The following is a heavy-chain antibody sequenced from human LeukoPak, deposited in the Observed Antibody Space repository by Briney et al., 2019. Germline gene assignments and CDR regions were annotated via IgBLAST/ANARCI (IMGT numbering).Heavy chain of an antibody. V-gene: IGHV3-7*05. D-gene: IGHD4-23*01. CDR2: XNQHGTDK. Sequence: GGSLRLSCAASGFXFXXXXXXXVXXXPXKXXEWVANXNQHGTDKYYVDSVRGRFTISRDNAKNSLYLQMSSLRAEDTAVYYCAANGGPFDFWGQGTLVTVSS. CDR3: AANGGPFDF. CDR1: GFXFXXXX. J-gene: IGHJ4*02.